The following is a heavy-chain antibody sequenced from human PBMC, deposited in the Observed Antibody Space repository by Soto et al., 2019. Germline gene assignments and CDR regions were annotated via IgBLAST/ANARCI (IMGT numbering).Heavy chain of an antibody. CDR1: GFTFSSYA. CDR3: AKFPHYYDSSGPSDY. V-gene: IGHV3-23*01. Sequence: PVGSLRLSCAASGFTFSSYAMSWVRQAPGKGLEWVSAISGSGGSTYYADSVKGRFTISRDNSKNTLYLQMNSLRAEDTAVYYCAKFPHYYDSSGPSDYWGQGTLVTVSS. J-gene: IGHJ4*02. CDR2: ISGSGGST. D-gene: IGHD3-22*01.